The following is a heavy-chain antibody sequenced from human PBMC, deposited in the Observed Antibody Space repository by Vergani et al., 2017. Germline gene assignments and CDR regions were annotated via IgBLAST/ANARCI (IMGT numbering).Heavy chain of an antibody. CDR2: ISYDGSNK. CDR3: VRAAIIAAAGPFQH. V-gene: IGHV3-30*04. J-gene: IGHJ1*01. CDR1: GFTFSSYA. D-gene: IGHD6-13*01. Sequence: QVQLVESGGGVVQPGRSLRLSCAASGFTFSSYAMHWVRQAPGKGLEWVAVISYDGSNKYYADSVKGRFTISRDNSKNTLYLQMNSLRAEDTAVYYCVRAAIIAAAGPFQHWGQGTLVTVSS.